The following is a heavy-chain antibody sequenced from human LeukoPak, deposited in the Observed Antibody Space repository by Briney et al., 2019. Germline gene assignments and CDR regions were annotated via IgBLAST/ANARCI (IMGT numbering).Heavy chain of an antibody. J-gene: IGHJ4*02. CDR2: ISGSGGST. CDR1: GFTFRSYA. D-gene: IGHD2-21*02. V-gene: IGHV3-23*01. Sequence: GGSLRLSCAASGFTFRSYAMSWVRQPPGKGLEWVSAISGSGGSTYYADSVKGRFTISRDNSKNTLYLQMNSLRAEDTAVYYCAKDRPVTSEGYWGQGTLVTVSS. CDR3: AKDRPVTSEGY.